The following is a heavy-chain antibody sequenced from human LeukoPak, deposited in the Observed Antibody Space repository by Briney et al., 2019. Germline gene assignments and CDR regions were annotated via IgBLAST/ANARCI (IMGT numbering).Heavy chain of an antibody. Sequence: GGSLRLSCAASGLTFSSYWMHWVRQAPGKGLVWVSRINSDGSSTSYADSVKGRFTISRDNAKNTLYLQMNSLRAEDTAVYYCAREYSSSWGRYYFDYWGQGTLVTVSS. CDR1: GLTFSSYW. CDR2: INSDGSST. D-gene: IGHD6-13*01. CDR3: AREYSSSWGRYYFDY. J-gene: IGHJ4*02. V-gene: IGHV3-74*01.